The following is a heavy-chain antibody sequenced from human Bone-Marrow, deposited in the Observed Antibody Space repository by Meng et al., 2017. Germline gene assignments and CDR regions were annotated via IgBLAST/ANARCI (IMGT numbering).Heavy chain of an antibody. CDR2: IYPGDSDT. CDR3: ARQTDTAMAKWASYYFDY. D-gene: IGHD5-18*01. CDR1: GYSFTSYW. V-gene: IGHV5-51*01. J-gene: IGHJ4*02. Sequence: KVSCKGSGYSFTSYWIGWVRQMPGKGLEWMGIIYPGDSDTRYSPSFQGQVTISADKSISTAYLQWSSLKASDTAMYYCARQTDTAMAKWASYYFDYWGQGTLVTVSS.